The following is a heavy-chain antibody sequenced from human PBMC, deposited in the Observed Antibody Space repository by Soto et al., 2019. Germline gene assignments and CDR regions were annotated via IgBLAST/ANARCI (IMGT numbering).Heavy chain of an antibody. CDR3: ATHYGDYGYFDY. CDR2: ISGSGGST. J-gene: IGHJ4*02. CDR1: GFTFSSYA. Sequence: GGSLRLSCAASGFTFSSYAMSWVRQAPGKGLEWVSAISGSGGSTYYADSVKGRFTISRDNSKDTLYLQMNSLRAEDTAVYYCATHYGDYGYFDYWGQGTLVTVSS. D-gene: IGHD4-17*01. V-gene: IGHV3-23*01.